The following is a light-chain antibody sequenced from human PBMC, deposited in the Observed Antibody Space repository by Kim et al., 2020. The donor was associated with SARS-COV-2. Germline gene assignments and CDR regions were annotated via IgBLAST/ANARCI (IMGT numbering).Light chain of an antibody. J-gene: IGKJ1*01. Sequence: SPGERATLSCRASQSVSSSYLAGYQQKPGQAPRLLIYGASSRATGIPDRFSGSGSGTDFTLTISRLEPEDFAVYYCQQYGSSQWTFGQGTKVDIK. CDR2: GAS. CDR1: QSVSSSY. CDR3: QQYGSSQWT. V-gene: IGKV3-20*01.